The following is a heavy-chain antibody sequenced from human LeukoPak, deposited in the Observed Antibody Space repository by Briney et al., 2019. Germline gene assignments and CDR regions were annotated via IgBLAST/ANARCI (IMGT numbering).Heavy chain of an antibody. D-gene: IGHD5-18*01. CDR1: GDSISSYY. V-gene: IGHV4-59*01. CDR2: LYYSGST. Sequence: PSETLSLTCTVSGDSISSYYWSWIRQPPGKGLEWIGFLYYSGSTSYNPSLKSRVTISVDTSKNQFSLKLSSVTAADTAVYYCARVSSKSYGYAFDYWGQGTLVTVSS. J-gene: IGHJ4*02. CDR3: ARVSSKSYGYAFDY.